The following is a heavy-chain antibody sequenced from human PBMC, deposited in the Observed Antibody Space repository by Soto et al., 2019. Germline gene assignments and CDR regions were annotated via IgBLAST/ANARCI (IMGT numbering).Heavy chain of an antibody. D-gene: IGHD1-1*01. CDR3: ASWHEREHAYDV. J-gene: IGHJ3*01. CDR1: GLTVSGKKY. V-gene: IGHV3-53*01. Sequence: PGGSLRLSCAAFGLTVSGKKYVAWVRQAPGKGLEWISALYDVDGTYYADSVKGRFTTSTDSSKTTVYLQMKGLRPDDTAVYYCASWHEREHAYDVWGRGTTVTVSS. CDR2: LYDVDGT.